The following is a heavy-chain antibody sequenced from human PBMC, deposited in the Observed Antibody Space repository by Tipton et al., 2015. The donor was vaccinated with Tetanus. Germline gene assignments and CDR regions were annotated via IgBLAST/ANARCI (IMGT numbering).Heavy chain of an antibody. CDR3: ARHSLKLGMWAFDI. Sequence: TLSLTCTVSGGSISTTSDYWGWIRQPPGTGLEWIGSLYYTGTTYYNPPLKSRLTISVDTSKNQFSLRLSSVTASDTAVYFCARHSLKLGMWAFDIWGRGTLVTVSS. V-gene: IGHV4-39*01. CDR1: GGSISTTSDY. CDR2: LYYTGTT. D-gene: IGHD7-27*01. J-gene: IGHJ3*02.